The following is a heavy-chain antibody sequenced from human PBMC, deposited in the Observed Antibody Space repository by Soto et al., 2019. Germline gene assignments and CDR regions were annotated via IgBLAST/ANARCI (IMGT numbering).Heavy chain of an antibody. CDR1: GGSISSSDYY. CDR2: INYSGST. V-gene: IGHV4-39*01. CDR3: ERIPMYYYENSAYEKDY. J-gene: IGHJ4*02. Sequence: SETLSLTCIVSGGSISSSDYYWGWIRQPPGKGLEWIGSINYSGSTYYNPSLKSRVTISVDTSQKQFSLKLTSVTAADTAVYYCERIPMYYYENSAYEKDYWGQGNLVTVS. D-gene: IGHD3-22*01.